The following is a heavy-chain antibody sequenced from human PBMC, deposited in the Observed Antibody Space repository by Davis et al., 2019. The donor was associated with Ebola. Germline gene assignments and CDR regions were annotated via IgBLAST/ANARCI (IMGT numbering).Heavy chain of an antibody. CDR1: GESVSSTSKF. Sequence: MPSETLSLTCNVSGESVSSTSKFWGWIRQPPGKGLEWIVTTLYSGSTFYNPSLKSRVAMSVDTSRNQFSLKLTSVTAADTAVYYCASLRQTYDSSGYSQPFDYWGQGSLVSVSS. CDR3: ASLRQTYDSSGYSQPFDY. J-gene: IGHJ4*02. V-gene: IGHV4-39*01. D-gene: IGHD3-22*01. CDR2: TLYSGST.